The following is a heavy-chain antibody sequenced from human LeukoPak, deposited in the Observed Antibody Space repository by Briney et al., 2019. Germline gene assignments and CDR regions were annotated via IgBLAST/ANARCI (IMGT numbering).Heavy chain of an antibody. J-gene: IGHJ4*02. D-gene: IGHD5-24*01. V-gene: IGHV4-39*01. CDR3: ARPRWLQLGYFDY. CDR2: IYYSGST. Sequence: SETLSLTCTVSGGSISSSSYYWGWIRQPPGKGLEWIGSIYYSGSTYYNPSLKSRVTISVDTSKNQFSLKLSSVTAADTAVYYCARPRWLQLGYFDYWGQGTLVTVSS. CDR1: GGSISSSSYY.